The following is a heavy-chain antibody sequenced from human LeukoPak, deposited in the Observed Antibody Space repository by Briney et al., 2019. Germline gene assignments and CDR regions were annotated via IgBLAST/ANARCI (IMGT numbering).Heavy chain of an antibody. V-gene: IGHV4-34*01. CDR1: GGSFSGYY. CDR2: INHSGST. Sequence: PSETLSLTCAVYGGSFSGYYWSWIRQPPGKGLEWIGEINHSGSTNYNPSLKSRVTISVDTSKNQFSLKLSSVTAADTAVYYCARKDFWSGYYGYWGQGTLVTVSS. J-gene: IGHJ4*02. CDR3: ARKDFWSGYYGY. D-gene: IGHD3-3*01.